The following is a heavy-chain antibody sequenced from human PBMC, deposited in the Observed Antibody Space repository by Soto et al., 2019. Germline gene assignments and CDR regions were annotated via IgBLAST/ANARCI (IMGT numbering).Heavy chain of an antibody. CDR3: TRYCSGGSCYLDAFDI. D-gene: IGHD2-15*01. CDR2: IRSKAYGGTT. V-gene: IGHV3-49*03. Sequence: GGSLRLSCTASGFTFGDYAMSWFRQAPGKGLEWVGFIRSKAYGGTTEYAASVKGRFTISRDDSKSIAYLQMNSLKTEDTAVYYCTRYCSGGSCYLDAFDIWGQGTMVTVSS. CDR1: GFTFGDYA. J-gene: IGHJ3*02.